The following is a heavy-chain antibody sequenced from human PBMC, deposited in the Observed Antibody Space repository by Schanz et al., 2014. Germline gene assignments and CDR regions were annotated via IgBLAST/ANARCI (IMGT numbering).Heavy chain of an antibody. CDR3: AREEGYGYGPGAFDI. V-gene: IGHV3-30*03. J-gene: IGHJ3*02. Sequence: VQLVESGGTLVRPGGSLRLSCAASGFNFSSHWMTWVRQAPGRGLEWVAVILYDGSKTYYADSVKGRFTISRDNSKNTLSLQMNSLRAEDTAVYYCAREEGYGYGPGAFDIWGQGTMVTVSS. CDR2: ILYDGSKT. CDR1: GFNFSSHW. D-gene: IGHD5-18*01.